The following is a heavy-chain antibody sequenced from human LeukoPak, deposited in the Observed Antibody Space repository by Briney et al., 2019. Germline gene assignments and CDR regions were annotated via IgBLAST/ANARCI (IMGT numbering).Heavy chain of an antibody. J-gene: IGHJ4*02. CDR2: IYYSGST. V-gene: IGHV4-59*01. CDR3: ARLHDYGDYVDY. Sequence: SETLSLTCTASGGSISSYYWSWIRQPPGKGLEWIGYIYYSGSTNYNPSLKSRVTISVDTSKNQFSLKLSSVTAADTAVYYCARLHDYGDYVDYWGQGTLVTVSS. D-gene: IGHD4-17*01. CDR1: GGSISSYY.